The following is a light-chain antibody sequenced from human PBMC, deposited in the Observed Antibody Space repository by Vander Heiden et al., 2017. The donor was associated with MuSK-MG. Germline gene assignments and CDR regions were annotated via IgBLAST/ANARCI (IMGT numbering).Light chain of an antibody. CDR1: SSDADNYNY. CDR2: DVS. V-gene: IGLV2-14*03. CDR3: CSYTTGTNVV. J-gene: IGLJ2*01. Sequence: QSALTQPASVSGSPGQSITISCTGTSSDADNYNYVSWYQQHPGKAPKVMVYDVSNRPSGVSDRFSGSKSGNTASLTISGLQAEDEADYYCCSYTTGTNVVFGGGTKLTVL.